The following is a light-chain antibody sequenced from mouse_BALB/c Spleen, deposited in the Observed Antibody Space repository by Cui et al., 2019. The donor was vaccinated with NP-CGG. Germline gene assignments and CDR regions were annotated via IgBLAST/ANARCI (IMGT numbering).Light chain of an antibody. J-gene: IGLJ1*01. CDR3: ALWYSNHWV. Sequence: QAVVTQESALTTSPGETVTLTCRSSSGAVTTSNYANWVQEKPDHLFTGLIGGTNNRAPGVPARFSGSLIGDKAALTITGAQGEDEAIYFCALWYSNHWVFGGGTKLTVL. V-gene: IGLV1*01. CDR2: GTN. CDR1: SGAVTTSNY.